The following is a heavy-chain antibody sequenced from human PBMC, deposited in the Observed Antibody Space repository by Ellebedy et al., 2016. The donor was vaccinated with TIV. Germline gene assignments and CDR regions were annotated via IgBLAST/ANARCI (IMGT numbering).Heavy chain of an antibody. CDR2: VNHSGVT. CDR1: GASFSAYY. CDR3: ARARTFRPMLDS. V-gene: IGHV4-34*01. J-gene: IGHJ4*02. D-gene: IGHD1-14*01. Sequence: SQTLSLTXPVYGASFSAYYWTWVRQPPGKGLEWIGEVNHSGVTNYTPSLKSRVTISVDTSKNQFSLKLSSVTAADTAVYYCARARTFRPMLDSWGQGTLVSASS.